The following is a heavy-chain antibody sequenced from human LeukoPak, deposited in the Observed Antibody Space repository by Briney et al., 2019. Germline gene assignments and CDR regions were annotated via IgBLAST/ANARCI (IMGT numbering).Heavy chain of an antibody. D-gene: IGHD3-3*01. Sequence: ASVKVSCKASGYTFTSYDINWVRQATGQGLEWMGWMNPNSGNTGYAQKFQGRVTMTRNTSISTAYMELSSLRSEDTAVYYCARDSYDFWSGYPTAFDYWGQGTLVTVSS. CDR3: ARDSYDFWSGYPTAFDY. CDR2: MNPNSGNT. CDR1: GYTFTSYD. J-gene: IGHJ4*02. V-gene: IGHV1-8*01.